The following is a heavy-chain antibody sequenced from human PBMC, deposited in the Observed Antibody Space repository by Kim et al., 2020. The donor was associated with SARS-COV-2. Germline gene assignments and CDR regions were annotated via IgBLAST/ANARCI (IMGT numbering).Heavy chain of an antibody. Sequence: GGSLRLSCIASGFTFNDHAMHWVWQAPGKGMEWVSGIMWNSDGIGYVDSVKGRFTTSIDNAKNSLYLQMNSLRTEDTALYYCTKDVLAGGADVWGQGTA. CDR3: TKDVLAGGADV. J-gene: IGHJ6*02. D-gene: IGHD3-3*02. CDR1: GFTFNDHA. CDR2: IMWNSDGI. V-gene: IGHV3-9*01.